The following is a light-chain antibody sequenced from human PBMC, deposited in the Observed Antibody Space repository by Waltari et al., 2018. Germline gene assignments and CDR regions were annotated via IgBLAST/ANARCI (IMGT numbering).Light chain of an antibody. CDR1: ETITNY. CDR2: GAS. J-gene: IGKJ5*01. V-gene: IGKV1-39*01. Sequence: DIQMTQSPSSLSTSVGDRVTITCRASETITNYLNWYQQKPGKGPKLLIYGASSLQSGVPSRFSGSGSGTEFTLTISNLQPEDVATYYCQQNYNFPSFGQGTRLEIK. CDR3: QQNYNFPS.